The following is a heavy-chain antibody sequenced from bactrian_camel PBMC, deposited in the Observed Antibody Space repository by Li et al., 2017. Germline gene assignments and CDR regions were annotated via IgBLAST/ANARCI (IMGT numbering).Heavy chain of an antibody. CDR2: ILSSGGTA. Sequence: HVQLVESGGGSVQTGGSLKLSCEASGHTAPYCLGWVRQAPGKGLEWVSLILSSGGTAYYADSVKGRFTISRDNAKNTLYLQMNSLKTEDTAVYYCATHTQMGWAKGYWGQGTQVTVS. D-gene: IGHD5*01. J-gene: IGHJ4*01. V-gene: IGHV3S45*01. CDR3: ATHTQMGWAKGY. CDR1: GHTAPYC.